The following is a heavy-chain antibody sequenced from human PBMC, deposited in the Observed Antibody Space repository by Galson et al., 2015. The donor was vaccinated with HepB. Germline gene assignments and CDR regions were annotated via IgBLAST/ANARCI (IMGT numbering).Heavy chain of an antibody. CDR3: ARDPGRAAACNELDP. CDR1: GFTFSSYA. CDR2: ISYDGSNT. V-gene: IGHV3-30-3*01. D-gene: IGHD6-13*01. Sequence: SLRLSCAASGFTFSSYAMHWVRQAPGKGLEWVAVISYDGSNTYYADSVKGRFTISRDNSKNTLYLQMNSLRAEDTAVYYCARDPGRAAACNELDPWGQGTLVTVSS. J-gene: IGHJ5*02.